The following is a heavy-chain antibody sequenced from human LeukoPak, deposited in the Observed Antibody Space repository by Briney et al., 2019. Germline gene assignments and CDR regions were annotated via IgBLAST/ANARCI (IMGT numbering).Heavy chain of an antibody. CDR3: ARAVSGRFDY. V-gene: IGHV4-59*08. D-gene: IGHD6-19*01. J-gene: IGHJ4*02. Sequence: TSETLSLTCTVSGGSISSYYWSWIRQPPGKGLEWTGYIYYSGSTNYNPSLNSRVTISVDTSKNQFSLRLSSVTAADTAIYYCARAVSGRFDYWGQGTLVTVSS. CDR1: GGSISSYY. CDR2: IYYSGST.